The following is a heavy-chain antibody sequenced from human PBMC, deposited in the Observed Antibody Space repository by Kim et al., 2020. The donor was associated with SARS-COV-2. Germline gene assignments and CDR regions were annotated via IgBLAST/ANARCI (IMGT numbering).Heavy chain of an antibody. CDR2: VYHSGST. CDR3: ARLPLDCSGYVDS. Sequence: SETLSLTCTVSGGSISSSFNYWGWIRQPPGKGLEWIGSVYHSGSTYDSPSLKSRVTVSVDTSKNEFYLKVTSVTAADTAVYFCARLPLDCSGYVDSWGPGILVTVSS. CDR1: GGSISSSFNY. D-gene: IGHD3-22*01. J-gene: IGHJ4*02. V-gene: IGHV4-39*01.